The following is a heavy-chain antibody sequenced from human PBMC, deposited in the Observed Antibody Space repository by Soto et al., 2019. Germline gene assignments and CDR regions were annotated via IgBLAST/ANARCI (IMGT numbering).Heavy chain of an antibody. Sequence: GASVKVSCKASGYTFTSYGISWVRQAPGQRLEWMGWISAGNGNTNYAQKLQGRVTMTTDTSTSTAYMELRSLRSDDTAVYYCARDKQWLVYYYYGMDVWGQGTTVTVSS. CDR2: ISAGNGNT. V-gene: IGHV1-18*01. D-gene: IGHD6-19*01. J-gene: IGHJ6*02. CDR1: GYTFTSYG. CDR3: ARDKQWLVYYYYGMDV.